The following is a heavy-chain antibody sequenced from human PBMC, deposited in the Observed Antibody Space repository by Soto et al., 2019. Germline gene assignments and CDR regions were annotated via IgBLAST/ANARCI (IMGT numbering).Heavy chain of an antibody. J-gene: IGHJ6*02. V-gene: IGHV3-30-3*01. D-gene: IGHD5-12*01. CDR1: GFTFSSYA. Sequence: GSLRLSCAASGFTFSSYAMHWVRQAPGKGLEWVAVISYDGSNKYYADSVKGRFTISRDNSKNTLYLQMNSLRAEDTAVYYCAREYYRSNSGYGFSMDVWGQGT. CDR3: AREYYRSNSGYGFSMDV. CDR2: ISYDGSNK.